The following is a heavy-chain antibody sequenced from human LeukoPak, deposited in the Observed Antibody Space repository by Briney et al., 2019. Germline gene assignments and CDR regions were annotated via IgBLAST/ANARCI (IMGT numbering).Heavy chain of an antibody. CDR2: IYHSGST. CDR3: ARLSFGIAVAGPDY. D-gene: IGHD6-19*01. J-gene: IGHJ4*02. Sequence: SETLSLTCAVSGYSISSGYFWGWIRQPPGKGLEGIGNIYHSGSTYYNPSLKSRVTISIYTSKNQFSLKLSSVTAADTAVYYCARLSFGIAVAGPDYWGQGTLVTASS. CDR1: GYSISSGYF. V-gene: IGHV4-38-2*01.